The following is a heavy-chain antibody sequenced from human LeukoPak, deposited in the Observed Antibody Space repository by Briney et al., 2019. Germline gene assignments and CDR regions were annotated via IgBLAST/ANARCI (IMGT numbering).Heavy chain of an antibody. Sequence: PGGSLGLSCAASGFTVSRYGMYRVRKAPGKGLEWVAVISNDGANKYYADSVKGRFTIFRDDSKNTLFLQMNSLRPEDTAMYYCAKYQGYDSDYMAVWGQGALVTVSS. V-gene: IGHV3-30*18. CDR2: ISNDGANK. CDR1: GFTVSRYG. J-gene: IGHJ4*02. CDR3: AKYQGYDSDYMAV. D-gene: IGHD3-22*01.